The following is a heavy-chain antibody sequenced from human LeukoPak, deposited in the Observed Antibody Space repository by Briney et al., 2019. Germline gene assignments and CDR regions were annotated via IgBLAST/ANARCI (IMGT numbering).Heavy chain of an antibody. V-gene: IGHV4-34*01. CDR3: AKGSRGGIVVVITRNWFDP. Sequence: ASETLSLTCAVYGGSFSGYYWSWIRQPPGKGLEWIGEINHSGSTNYNPSLKRRVTISVDTSKNQFSLKLSSVTAADTAVYYCAKGSRGGIVVVITRNWFDPWGQGTPVTVSS. D-gene: IGHD3-22*01. CDR1: GGSFSGYY. CDR2: INHSGST. J-gene: IGHJ5*02.